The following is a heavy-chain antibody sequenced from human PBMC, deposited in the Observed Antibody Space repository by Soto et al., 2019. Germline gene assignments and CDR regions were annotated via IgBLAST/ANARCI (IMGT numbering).Heavy chain of an antibody. CDR1: GGTFSSYA. V-gene: IGHV1-69*13. Sequence: SVKVSCKASGGTFSSYAVSWVRQAPGQGLEWMGGIIPIFGTANYAQKFQGRVTITADESTSTAYMELSSLRSEDTAVYYCARPYYYGSGTPPDYYGMDVWGQGSTFTVSS. CDR2: IIPIFGTA. D-gene: IGHD3-10*01. J-gene: IGHJ6*02. CDR3: ARPYYYGSGTPPDYYGMDV.